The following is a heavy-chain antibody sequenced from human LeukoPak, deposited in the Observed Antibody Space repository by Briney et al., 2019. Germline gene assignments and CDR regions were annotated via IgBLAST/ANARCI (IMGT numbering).Heavy chain of an antibody. J-gene: IGHJ4*02. D-gene: IGHD2-8*01. CDR1: GFTFSSYW. V-gene: IGHV3-7*01. Sequence: PGGSLRLSCAASGFTFSSYWMAWVRQTPGKGLEWVANIKHDASEKYYVDSVKGRFTISRDNAQNSLYLQMNSLRAEDTAVYYCARLNCTNGVCHRFFDYWGQGTLVTVSS. CDR2: IKHDASEK. CDR3: ARLNCTNGVCHRFFDY.